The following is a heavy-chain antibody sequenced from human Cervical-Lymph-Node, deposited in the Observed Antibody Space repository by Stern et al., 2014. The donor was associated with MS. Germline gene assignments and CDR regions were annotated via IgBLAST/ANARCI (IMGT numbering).Heavy chain of an antibody. J-gene: IGHJ6*02. CDR1: GGTFNDYA. D-gene: IGHD3-9*01. CDR3: ARDGRHTDNYGLDV. V-gene: IGHV1-69*01. Sequence: VQLLESGAEVKKPGSSVKVSCKASGGTFNDYAINWLRQAPGQGLEWMGGITPIIGTANYAQKFQGRVTITADGSTRTSSMQMSSLRFDDTAVYYCARDGRHTDNYGLDVWGQGTAVTVSS. CDR2: ITPIIGTA.